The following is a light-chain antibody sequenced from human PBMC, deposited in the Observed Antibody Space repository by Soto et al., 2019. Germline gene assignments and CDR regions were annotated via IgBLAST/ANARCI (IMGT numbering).Light chain of an antibody. J-gene: IGLJ2*01. Sequence: SVLTQPPSVSGAPGQRVTISCTGSSSNIGADNDVHWYQQLPGTAPNLLIYGNSNRPSGVPDRFSGSKSGTSASLAITGLQTEDEADYYCQSYDSSLSGVVFGGGTKVTVL. CDR3: QSYDSSLSGVV. V-gene: IGLV1-40*01. CDR1: SSNIGADND. CDR2: GNS.